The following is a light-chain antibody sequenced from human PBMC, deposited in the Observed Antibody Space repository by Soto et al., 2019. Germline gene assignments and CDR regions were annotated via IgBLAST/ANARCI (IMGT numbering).Light chain of an antibody. Sequence: DIVMTQSPLSLPVTPGEPASISCRSSQSLLHSNGYNYLHWFLQRPGQSPQLLIYVGSNRASGVPERFSGSGSGTDFTLNISRVEAEDYGVYFCLQPLLSPYPFGQETKLEIK. V-gene: IGKV2-28*01. J-gene: IGKJ2*01. CDR2: VGS. CDR1: QSLLHSNGYNY. CDR3: LQPLLSPYP.